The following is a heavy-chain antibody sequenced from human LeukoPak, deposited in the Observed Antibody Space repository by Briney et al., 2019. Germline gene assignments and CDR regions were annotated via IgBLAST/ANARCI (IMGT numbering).Heavy chain of an antibody. D-gene: IGHD3-10*01. V-gene: IGHV4-59*01. CDR2: IYYSGST. Sequence: SETLSLTCTVSGGSISSYYWSWIRQPPGKGLEWIGYIYYSGSTNYNPSLKSRVTISVDTSKNQFSQKLSSVTAADTAVYYCARDPTMVRGPVEPGGFDYWGQGTLVTVSS. CDR3: ARDPTMVRGPVEPGGFDY. CDR1: GGSISSYY. J-gene: IGHJ4*02.